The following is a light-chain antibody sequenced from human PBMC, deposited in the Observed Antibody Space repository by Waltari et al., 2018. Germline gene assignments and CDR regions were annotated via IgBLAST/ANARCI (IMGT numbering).Light chain of an antibody. CDR3: QQSYSTPYT. J-gene: IGKJ2*01. Sequence: DIQMTQFPSSLSAFVGDRVTITCRASQSISSYLNWYQQKPGKAPKLLIYAASSLQSWVPSRFSGSGSGTDFTLTISSLQPEDFATYYCQQSYSTPYTFGQGTKLEIK. CDR1: QSISSY. V-gene: IGKV1-39*01. CDR2: AAS.